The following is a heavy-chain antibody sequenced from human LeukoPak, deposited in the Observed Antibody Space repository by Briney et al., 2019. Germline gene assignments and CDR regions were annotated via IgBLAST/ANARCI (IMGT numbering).Heavy chain of an antibody. CDR1: GYTFTSYY. CDR3: ARGGTYYYGSGSRPADY. J-gene: IGHJ4*02. V-gene: IGHV1-46*01. Sequence: ASVKVSCKASGYTFTSYYMHWVRQAPGQGLEWMGIINPSGGSTSYAQKFQGRVTMTRDTSTSTVYMELSGLRSEDTAVYYCARGGTYYYGSGSRPADYWGQGTLVTVSS. D-gene: IGHD3-10*01. CDR2: INPSGGST.